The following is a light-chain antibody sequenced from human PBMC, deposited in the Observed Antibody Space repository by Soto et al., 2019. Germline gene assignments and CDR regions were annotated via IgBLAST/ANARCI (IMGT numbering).Light chain of an antibody. V-gene: IGLV2-23*02. Sequence: QSALTQPASVSGSPGQSITISCTRTSSDVGGYNLVSWYQQHPGKAPKLVIYEVIKRPSGISDRFSGSKSGNTASLTISGLQAEDEADYYCCSHAGSGTLVFGGGTKLTVL. CDR2: EVI. CDR1: SSDVGGYNL. J-gene: IGLJ2*01. CDR3: CSHAGSGTLV.